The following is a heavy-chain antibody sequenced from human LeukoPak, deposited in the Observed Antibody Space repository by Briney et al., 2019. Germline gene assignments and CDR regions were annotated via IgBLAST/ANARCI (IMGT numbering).Heavy chain of an antibody. CDR1: GFTFSDHY. J-gene: IGHJ4*02. Sequence: PGGSLRPSCAVSGFTFSDHYMDWVRQAPGKGLEWVGRSRNKANSYTTEYAASVKGRFTISRDDSKTSLYLQMNSLKTEDTAVYYCARDQYYDSTYYFDYWGQGILVTVSS. CDR2: SRNKANSYTT. CDR3: ARDQYYDSTYYFDY. D-gene: IGHD3-10*01. V-gene: IGHV3-72*01.